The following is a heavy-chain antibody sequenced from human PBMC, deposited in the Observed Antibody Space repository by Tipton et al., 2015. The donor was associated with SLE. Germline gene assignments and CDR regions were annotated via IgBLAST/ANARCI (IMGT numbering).Heavy chain of an antibody. D-gene: IGHD3/OR15-3a*01. CDR3: AKDGLAYVDFWTPFGYYMDV. Sequence: SLRLSCTASGFNFYSYGMHWARQAPGKGLEWVSSFSGSGGGIYYADSVKGRFTISRDNSMDTLYLQMNSLGPEDTAVYYCAKDGLAYVDFWTPFGYYMDVWGKGTSVTVSS. CDR1: GFNFYSYG. V-gene: IGHV3-23*01. CDR2: FSGSGGGI. J-gene: IGHJ6*03.